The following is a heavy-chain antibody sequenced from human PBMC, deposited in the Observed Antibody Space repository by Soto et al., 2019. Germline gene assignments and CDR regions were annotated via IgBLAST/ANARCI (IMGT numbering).Heavy chain of an antibody. D-gene: IGHD2-21*01. CDR1: GFSFNTYW. V-gene: IGHV3-7*05. CDR3: ATYRPGGDWSGPRSHY. CDR2: IDLDGGEK. J-gene: IGHJ4*02. Sequence: EVPLLESGGNLVQPGGSLRLSCAASGFSFNTYWMQWVRQAPGRGLDWVANIDLDGGEKYYADSVRGRFTISRDNAKNSLHWQMDSLRVEDTAVYYCATYRPGGDWSGPRSHYWGQGILVTVSS.